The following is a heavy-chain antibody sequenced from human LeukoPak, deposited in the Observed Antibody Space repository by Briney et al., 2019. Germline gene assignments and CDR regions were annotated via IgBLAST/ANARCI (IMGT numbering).Heavy chain of an antibody. J-gene: IGHJ4*02. V-gene: IGHV3-30-3*01. CDR1: GFTFSSYA. CDR3: ARDVQLAHFDY. D-gene: IGHD6-13*01. CDR2: ISYDGSNK. Sequence: GRSLRLSRAASGFTFSSYAMHWVRQAPGKGLEWVAVISYDGSNKYYADSVKGRFTISRDNSKNTLYLQMNSLRAEDTAVYYCARDVQLAHFDYWGQGTLVTVSS.